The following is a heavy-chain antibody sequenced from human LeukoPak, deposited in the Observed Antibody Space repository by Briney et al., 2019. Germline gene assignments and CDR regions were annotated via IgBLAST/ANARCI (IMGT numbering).Heavy chain of an antibody. D-gene: IGHD1-26*01. CDR1: GAFISSLH. Sequence: PSETLSLTETDSGAFISSLHWSSLRQPPGKGLEHIGNIYDSGSTYYNPSLKSRVTISVDTSKNQFSLKLIYVTAADPAVYYFARTYSGSSYYFVCWGQGTLVTVSS. J-gene: IGHJ4*02. CDR2: IYDSGST. V-gene: IGHV4-59*11. CDR3: ARTYSGSSYYFVC.